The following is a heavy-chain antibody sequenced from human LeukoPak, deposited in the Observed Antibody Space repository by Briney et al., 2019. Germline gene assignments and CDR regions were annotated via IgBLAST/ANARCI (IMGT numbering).Heavy chain of an antibody. CDR2: IWYDGSNK. CDR3: ARDPGYSYGIPFDY. Sequence: SLRLSCAAYGFTFSSYGMHWVRQAPGKGLEWVAVIWYDGSNKYYADYVKGRFTIARDNSKNTLYLQMNSMRAEDTAVYYCARDPGYSYGIPFDYWGQGTLVTVSS. CDR1: GFTFSSYG. V-gene: IGHV3-33*01. D-gene: IGHD5-18*01. J-gene: IGHJ4*02.